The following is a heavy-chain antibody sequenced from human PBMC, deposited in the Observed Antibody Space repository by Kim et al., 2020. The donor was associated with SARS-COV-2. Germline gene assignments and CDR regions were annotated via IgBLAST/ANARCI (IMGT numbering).Heavy chain of an antibody. CDR2: IYYSGST. V-gene: IGHV4-39*07. J-gene: IGHJ4*02. Sequence: SETLSLTCTVSGGSISSSSYYWGWIRQPPGKGLEWIGSIYYSGSTYYNPSLKSRITISVDTSKNQFSLKLSSVTAADTAVYYCARDAGRGSYGSGSYQTGVDWGQGTLVTVSS. CDR3: ARDAGRGSYGSGSYQTGVD. D-gene: IGHD3-10*01. CDR1: GGSISSSSYY.